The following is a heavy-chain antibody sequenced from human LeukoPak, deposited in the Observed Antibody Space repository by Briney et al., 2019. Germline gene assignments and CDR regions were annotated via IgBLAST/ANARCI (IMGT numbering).Heavy chain of an antibody. D-gene: IGHD4-23*01. J-gene: IGHJ6*02. V-gene: IGHV3-33*01. CDR1: GFTFSSYG. CDR2: IWYDGSNK. CDR3: ARDLRWLLHYYGMDV. Sequence: GGSLRLSCAASGFTFSSYGMHWVRQAPGKGLEWVAVIWYDGSNKYHADSVKGRFTISRDNSKNTLYLQMNSLRAEDTAVYYCARDLRWLLHYYGMDVWGQGTTVTVSS.